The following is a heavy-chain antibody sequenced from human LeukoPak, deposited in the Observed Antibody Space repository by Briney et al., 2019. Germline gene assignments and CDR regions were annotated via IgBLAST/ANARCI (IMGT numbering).Heavy chain of an antibody. Sequence: GGSLRLSCAASGFTFSNYGMHWVRQAPGKGLEWVSSISSSSSYIYYADSVKGRFTISRDNAKNSLYLQMNSLRAEDTAVYYCARGHTVTRYYYYYYMDVWGKGTTVTISS. D-gene: IGHD4-17*01. J-gene: IGHJ6*03. CDR3: ARGHTVTRYYYYYYMDV. CDR1: GFTFSNYG. V-gene: IGHV3-21*01. CDR2: ISSSSSYI.